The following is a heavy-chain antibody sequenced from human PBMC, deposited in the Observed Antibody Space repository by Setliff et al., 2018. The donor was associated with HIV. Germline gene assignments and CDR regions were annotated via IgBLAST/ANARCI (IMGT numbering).Heavy chain of an antibody. V-gene: IGHV4-39*07. CDR3: ARLNNGAHYFHFDY. Sequence: SETLSLTCTVSGGSIRSSSYYWGWIRQPPGKGLEWIGSIYYSGSTYYNPSLRSRVAISGDTSKKQFSLKLSSVTAADTAVYYCARLNNGAHYFHFDYWGQGTLVTVSS. D-gene: IGHD1-20*01. J-gene: IGHJ4*02. CDR2: IYYSGST. CDR1: GGSIRSSSYY.